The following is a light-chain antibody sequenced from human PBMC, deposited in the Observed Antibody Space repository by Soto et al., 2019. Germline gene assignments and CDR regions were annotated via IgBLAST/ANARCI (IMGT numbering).Light chain of an antibody. CDR3: QQYGSSPLT. J-gene: IGKJ4*01. CDR1: QSVSSNY. CDR2: GAS. V-gene: IGKV3-20*01. Sequence: EIVLTQSPGTLSLSPGERATLSCRASQSVSSNYLGWYQQRPGQAPRLLIYGASSRATGIPDRFSGSGSGTDFTLTISRLAPEDFAVYYCQQYGSSPLTFGGGTKVEIK.